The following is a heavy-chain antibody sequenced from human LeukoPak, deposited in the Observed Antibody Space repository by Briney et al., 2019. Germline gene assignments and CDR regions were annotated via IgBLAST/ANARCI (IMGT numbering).Heavy chain of an antibody. CDR3: ARDRPYYYDSSGYYPRINWLDP. J-gene: IGHJ5*02. D-gene: IGHD3-22*01. Sequence: PGGSLRLSCAASGFTFSSYSMNWVRQAPGKGLEWVSSISSSSSYIYYADSVKGRFTISRDNAKNSLYLQMNSLRAEDTAVYYCARDRPYYYDSSGYYPRINWLDPWGQGTLVTVSS. V-gene: IGHV3-21*01. CDR1: GFTFSSYS. CDR2: ISSSSSYI.